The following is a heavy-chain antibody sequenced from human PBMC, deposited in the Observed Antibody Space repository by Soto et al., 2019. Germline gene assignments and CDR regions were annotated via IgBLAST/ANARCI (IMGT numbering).Heavy chain of an antibody. D-gene: IGHD3-9*01. Sequence: QVQLQESGPGLVKPSETLSLTCTVSGGSITTNYWSWIRQPPGKGLEWIGYIYYRGSTNYNPSLKSRVTISVDSSKNQFSMKRGYVTAADTAVYYCARMTYYDFLTGYQSGYYFAYWGQGALVPVSS. J-gene: IGHJ4*02. V-gene: IGHV4-59*01. CDR3: ARMTYYDFLTGYQSGYYFAY. CDR1: GGSITTNY. CDR2: IYYRGST.